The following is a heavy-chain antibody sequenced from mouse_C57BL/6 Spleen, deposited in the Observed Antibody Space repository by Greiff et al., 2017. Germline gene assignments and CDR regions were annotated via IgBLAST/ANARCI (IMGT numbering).Heavy chain of an antibody. D-gene: IGHD2-1*01. Sequence: VKLVESGPELVKPGASVKLSCKASGYTFTSYDINWVKQRPGQGLEWIGWIYPRDGSTKYNEKFKGKATLTVDTSSSTAYMELHSLTSEDSAVYFCARSGDYYLFDYWGQGTTLTVSS. CDR3: ARSGDYYLFDY. J-gene: IGHJ2*01. V-gene: IGHV1-85*01. CDR1: GYTFTSYD. CDR2: IYPRDGST.